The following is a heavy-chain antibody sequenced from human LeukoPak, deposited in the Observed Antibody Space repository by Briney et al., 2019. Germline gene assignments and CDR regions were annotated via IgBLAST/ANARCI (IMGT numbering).Heavy chain of an antibody. J-gene: IGHJ4*02. D-gene: IGHD4-23*01. CDR1: GGSISSSKW. CDR3: ARSLLRWYTDY. V-gene: IGHV4-4*02. CDR2: IYHSGST. Sequence: SETLSLTCAVSGGSISSSKWWSWVRQPPGKGLEWIGEIYHSGSTNYNPSLKSRVTISVDTSKNQFSLKLSSVTAADTAVYYCARSLLRWYTDYWGQRTLVTVSS.